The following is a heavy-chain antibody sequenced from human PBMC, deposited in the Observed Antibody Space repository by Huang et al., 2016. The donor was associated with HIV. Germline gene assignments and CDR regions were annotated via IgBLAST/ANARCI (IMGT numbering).Heavy chain of an antibody. J-gene: IGHJ6*02. CDR3: ARDAREYGDYYYGMDV. D-gene: IGHD2-8*01. V-gene: IGHV1-69*01. Sequence: QVQLVQSGAEVKKPGSSVKVSCKVSGGTFNSYAITWVRQAPGQGLEGRGGCIPIFGTPNYAQEFQGRVTITADDSTNTVYMELNSLRSEDAAVYYCARDAREYGDYYYGMDVWGQGTTVIVSS. CDR2: CIPIFGTP. CDR1: GGTFNSYA.